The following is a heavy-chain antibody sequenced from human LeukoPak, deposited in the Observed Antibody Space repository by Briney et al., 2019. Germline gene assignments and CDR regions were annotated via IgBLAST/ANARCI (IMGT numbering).Heavy chain of an antibody. CDR3: SKDYLLRVATFPGH. CDR2: ISFDGSNL. D-gene: IGHD2-15*01. J-gene: IGHJ4*02. CDR1: RFTFRNYV. Sequence: GGSLRLSCAASRFTFRNYVMLWVRQAPGKGLEWLRFISFDGSNLVYADSARGRFTIYRDNYKDTLYLQMDGMRPDDTAVYFCSKDYLLRVATFPGHWGQGTLVTAPS. V-gene: IGHV3-30*18.